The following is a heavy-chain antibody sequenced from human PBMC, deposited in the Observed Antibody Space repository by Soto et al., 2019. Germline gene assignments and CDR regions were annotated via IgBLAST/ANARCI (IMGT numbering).Heavy chain of an antibody. CDR2: IYSGGST. CDR3: AREDYYDSSGYYGY. D-gene: IGHD3-22*01. V-gene: IGHV3-53*01. J-gene: IGHJ4*02. Sequence: GGSLRLSCAASGFTVGSNYMSWVRQAPGKGLEWVSVIYSGGSTYYADSVKGRFTTSRDNSKNTLYLQMNSLRAEDTAVYYCAREDYYDSSGYYGYWGQGTLVTVSS. CDR1: GFTVGSNY.